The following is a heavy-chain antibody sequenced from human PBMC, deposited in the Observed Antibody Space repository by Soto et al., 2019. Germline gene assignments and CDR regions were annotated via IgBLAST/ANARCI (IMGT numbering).Heavy chain of an antibody. CDR3: ARRKRTVTTTKYSYYYSYMDV. CDR2: IYYSGST. V-gene: IGHV4-39*01. CDR1: GGSISSSSYY. Sequence: SETLSLTCTVSGGSISSSSYYWGWIRQPPGKGLEWIGSIYYSGSTYYNPSLESRVTISVDTSKNQFSLKLSSVTAADTAVYYCARRKRTVTTTKYSYYYSYMDVWGKGTTVTVSS. J-gene: IGHJ6*03. D-gene: IGHD4-17*01.